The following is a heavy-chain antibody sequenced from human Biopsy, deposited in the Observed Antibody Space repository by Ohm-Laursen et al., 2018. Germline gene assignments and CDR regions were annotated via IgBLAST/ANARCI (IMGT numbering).Heavy chain of an antibody. CDR3: AKFTGYTFPWDAFDM. V-gene: IGHV3-23*01. Sequence: SLRLSCAASGFTFSSHAMSWVRQAPGKGLECVSVINGSGGSTHYAVSVKGRFTISRDNSKNTLYLQMTSLGADDTAIYYCAKFTGYTFPWDAFDMWGQGTMVTVSS. J-gene: IGHJ3*02. CDR1: GFTFSSHA. D-gene: IGHD1-1*01. CDR2: INGSGGST.